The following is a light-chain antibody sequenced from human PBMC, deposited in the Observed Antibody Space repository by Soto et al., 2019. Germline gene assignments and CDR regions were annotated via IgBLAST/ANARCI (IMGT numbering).Light chain of an antibody. Sequence: EIVMTQSPATLSVSPGEIATLSFSASQSVSSNYVAWYRQTPGQAPRLLFFGASIRATGIPDRFSGSGSGTDFTLTISRLEPEDSAVYHCQQYGRSPTTFGQGTKVDIK. CDR2: GAS. CDR3: QQYGRSPTT. CDR1: QSVSSNY. J-gene: IGKJ1*01. V-gene: IGKV3-20*01.